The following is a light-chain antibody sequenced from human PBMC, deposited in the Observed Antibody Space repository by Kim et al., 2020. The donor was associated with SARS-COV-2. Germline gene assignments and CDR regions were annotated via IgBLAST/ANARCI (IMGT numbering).Light chain of an antibody. J-gene: IGKJ1*01. Sequence: AAVGDRVTITCRASQGIRNDLGWFQQKPGKAPKLLIYAASNLQSGVPSRFSGSGSGTDFTLTISSLQPEDFATYYCLQDYDYPWTFGQGTKVEIK. CDR2: AAS. CDR1: QGIRND. CDR3: LQDYDYPWT. V-gene: IGKV1-6*01.